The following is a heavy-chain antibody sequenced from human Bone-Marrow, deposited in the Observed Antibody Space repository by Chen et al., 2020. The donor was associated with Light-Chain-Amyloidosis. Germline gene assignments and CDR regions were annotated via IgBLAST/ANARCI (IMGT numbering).Heavy chain of an antibody. CDR3: AKEGSIVGAPSDY. D-gene: IGHD1-26*01. CDR2: ISGSGGST. J-gene: IGHJ4*02. Sequence: EVQQLESVGGLVQPGGSLRLSCAASGFTFSSYAMSWVRQAPGKGLEWVSAISGSGGSTYYADSVKGRFTISRDNSKNTLYLQMNSLRAEDTAVYYCAKEGSIVGAPSDYWGQGTLVTVSS. CDR1: GFTFSSYA. V-gene: IGHV3-23*01.